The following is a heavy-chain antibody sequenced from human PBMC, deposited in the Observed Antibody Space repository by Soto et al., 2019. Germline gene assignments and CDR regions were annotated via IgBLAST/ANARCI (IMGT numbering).Heavy chain of an antibody. D-gene: IGHD6-13*01. J-gene: IGHJ5*02. V-gene: IGHV1-69*13. CDR1: GGTFSSYA. Sequence: ASVKVSCKASGGTFSSYAISWVRQAPGQGLEWMGGIIPIFGTANYAQKFQGRVTITADESTSTAYMELSSLRSEDTAVYYCAYSSSWYGKNWFDPWGQGTLVTVSS. CDR3: AYSSSWYGKNWFDP. CDR2: IIPIFGTA.